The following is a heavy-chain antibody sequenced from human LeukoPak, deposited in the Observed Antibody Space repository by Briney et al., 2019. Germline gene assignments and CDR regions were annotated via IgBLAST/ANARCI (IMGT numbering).Heavy chain of an antibody. Sequence: GGSLRLSCAASGFIFSTYGMHWVRQAPGKGLEWVANIKQDGSEKYYVDSVKGRFTISRDNDNNSMYLQINSLRAEDTAVYYCARYHGGYFAYWGQGTLVTVSS. CDR2: IKQDGSEK. CDR1: GFIFSTYG. V-gene: IGHV3-7*01. D-gene: IGHD2-15*01. CDR3: ARYHGGYFAY. J-gene: IGHJ4*02.